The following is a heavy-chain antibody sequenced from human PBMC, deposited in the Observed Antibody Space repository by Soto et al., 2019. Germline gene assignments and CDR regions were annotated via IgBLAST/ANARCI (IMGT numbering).Heavy chain of an antibody. Sequence: GGSLRLSCAASGFTFSSYSMNWVRQAPGKGLEWVSYISSSSSTIYYADSVKGRFTISRDNAKNSLYLQMNSLRAEDTAVYYCARTRGDRLDYWGQGTLVTVSS. V-gene: IGHV3-48*01. CDR2: ISSSSSTI. CDR3: ARTRGDRLDY. J-gene: IGHJ4*02. D-gene: IGHD7-27*01. CDR1: GFTFSSYS.